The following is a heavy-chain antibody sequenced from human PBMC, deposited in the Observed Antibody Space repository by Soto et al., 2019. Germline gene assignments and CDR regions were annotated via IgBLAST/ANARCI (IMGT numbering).Heavy chain of an antibody. V-gene: IGHV3-23*01. CDR1: GFTFSSYA. CDR3: AKAPVDYVWGSYDY. D-gene: IGHD3-16*01. J-gene: IGHJ4*02. Sequence: EVQLLESGGGLVQPGGSLRLSCAASGFTFSSYAMSWVRQSPGNGLEWVSAISGSGGSTYYADSVKGRFTISRDNSKNTLYLQMNSLRAEDTAVYYCAKAPVDYVWGSYDYWGQGTLVTVSS. CDR2: ISGSGGST.